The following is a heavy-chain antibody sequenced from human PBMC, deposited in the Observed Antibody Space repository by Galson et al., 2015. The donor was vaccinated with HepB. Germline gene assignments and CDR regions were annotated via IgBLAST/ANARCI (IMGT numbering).Heavy chain of an antibody. V-gene: IGHV3-33*01. J-gene: IGHJ3*02. Sequence: SLRLSCAASGFTFSSYGMHWVRQAPGKGLEWVAVIWYDGSNKYCADSVKGRFTISRDNSKNTLYLQMNSLRAEDTAVYYCARDGDYASAAFDIWGQGTMVTVSS. D-gene: IGHD4-17*01. CDR2: IWYDGSNK. CDR1: GFTFSSYG. CDR3: ARDGDYASAAFDI.